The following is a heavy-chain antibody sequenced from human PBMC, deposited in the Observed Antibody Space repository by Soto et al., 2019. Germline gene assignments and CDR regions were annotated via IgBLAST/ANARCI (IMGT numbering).Heavy chain of an antibody. Sequence: PGGSLRLSCAASGFTVSNNYMSWVRQAPGKGLEWVAVIYSGDYTYYTDSVKGRFTISRDNSKNMMYLQMNSLRAEDTAVYYCAKNRGLQYYFDYWGQGTLVTVSS. CDR1: GFTVSNNY. CDR2: IYSGDYT. J-gene: IGHJ4*02. V-gene: IGHV3-53*01. CDR3: AKNRGLQYYFDY.